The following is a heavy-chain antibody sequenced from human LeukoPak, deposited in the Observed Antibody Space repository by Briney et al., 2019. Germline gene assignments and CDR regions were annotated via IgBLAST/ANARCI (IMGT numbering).Heavy chain of an antibody. CDR3: ARDGGYCGAGSCYDY. CDR2: IRQDGSET. J-gene: IGHJ4*02. D-gene: IGHD2-15*01. Sequence: PGGSLRLSCAASGFTFTNYWMSWVRQAPGKGLEWVVSIRQDGSETYYVDSVKGRFTISRDNAKNSLYLQMNSLRAEDTAMYFCARDGGYCGAGSCYDYWGQGTLVTVSS. CDR1: GFTFTNYW. V-gene: IGHV3-7*01.